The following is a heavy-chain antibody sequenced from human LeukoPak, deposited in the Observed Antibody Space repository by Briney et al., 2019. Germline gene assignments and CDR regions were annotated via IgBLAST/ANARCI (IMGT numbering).Heavy chain of an antibody. D-gene: IGHD6-19*01. J-gene: IGHJ4*02. Sequence: SETLSLTCTVSGGSISSSSYYWGWIRQPPGKGLEWMGSINYSGSTYYNPSLKSRVTISVDTSKNQFSLKLSSVTAADTAVYYCARLYSSGWCHDYWGQGTLVTVSS. CDR1: GGSISSSSYY. CDR2: INYSGST. V-gene: IGHV4-39*07. CDR3: ARLYSSGWCHDY.